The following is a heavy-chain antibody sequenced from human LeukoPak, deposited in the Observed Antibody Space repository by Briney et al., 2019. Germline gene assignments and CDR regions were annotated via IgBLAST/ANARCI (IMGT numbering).Heavy chain of an antibody. D-gene: IGHD3-3*01. CDR1: GFTFSDYY. CDR2: ISKSGSTI. CDR3: ARHSEGYYYMDL. Sequence: GGSLRLSCAASGFTFSDYYMSWIRQAPGKGLEWVSYISKSGSTIFYADSVKGRFTISRDNAKNSLYLQMNSLRADDTAIFYCARHSEGYYYMDLWGRGTPVTISS. V-gene: IGHV3-11*01. J-gene: IGHJ6*03.